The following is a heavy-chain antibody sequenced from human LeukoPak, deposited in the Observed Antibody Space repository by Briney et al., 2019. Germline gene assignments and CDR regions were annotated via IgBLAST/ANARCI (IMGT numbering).Heavy chain of an antibody. Sequence: QAGGSLRLSCAASGFTVSSNHMSWVRQTPGKGLEWVSTIYSGGSIYYADSVKGRFTISRDNSKNTLYLQMNSLRAEDTAVYYCARVGYNWSRPRFDYWGQGTLVTVSS. CDR1: GFTVSSNH. V-gene: IGHV3-53*05. CDR3: ARVGYNWSRPRFDY. CDR2: IYSGGSI. J-gene: IGHJ4*02. D-gene: IGHD1-1*01.